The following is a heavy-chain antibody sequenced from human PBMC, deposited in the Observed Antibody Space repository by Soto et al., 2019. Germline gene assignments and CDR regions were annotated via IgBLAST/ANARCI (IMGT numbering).Heavy chain of an antibody. CDR1: GFTLSSYS. J-gene: IGHJ4*02. CDR2: ISSSSSYI. V-gene: IGHV3-21*01. D-gene: IGHD3-22*01. CDR3: ARDPLYYDSSGYYLPTLDY. Sequence: GGSLRLSCAASGFTLSSYSMNWVRQAPGKGLEWVSSISSSSSYIYYADSVKGRFTTSRDNAKNSLYLQMNSLRAEDTAVYYCARDPLYYDSSGYYLPTLDYWGQGTLVTVSS.